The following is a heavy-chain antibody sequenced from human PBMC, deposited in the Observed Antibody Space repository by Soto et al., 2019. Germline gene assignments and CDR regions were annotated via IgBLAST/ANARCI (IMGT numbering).Heavy chain of an antibody. CDR1: GGSVSSGSYY. J-gene: IGHJ6*02. CDR2: IYYSGST. CDR3: ARVDQRRSYYYGMDV. D-gene: IGHD6-25*01. Sequence: QVQLQESGPGLVKPSETLSLTCTVSGGSVSSGSYYWSWIRQPPGKGLEWIGYIYYSGSTNYNPPLKSRVTISVDTSKNQFSLKLSSVTAADTAVYYCARVDQRRSYYYGMDVWGQGTTVTVSS. V-gene: IGHV4-61*01.